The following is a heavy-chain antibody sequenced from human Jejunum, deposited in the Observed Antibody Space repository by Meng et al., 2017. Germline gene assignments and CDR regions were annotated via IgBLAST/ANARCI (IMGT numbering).Heavy chain of an antibody. Sequence: VQLVQSGAEVKKPGASVKVSCKASGYTFISYSVHWVRQAPGQNLEWMGWINIATGDTAYSQKFQGRVTFTRDTSASTAFMDLSSLRSEDTAVYYCARRNNGYHEVFDYWGQGTLVTVSS. D-gene: IGHD5-24*01. V-gene: IGHV1-3*04. CDR2: INIATGDT. J-gene: IGHJ4*02. CDR3: ARRNNGYHEVFDY. CDR1: GYTFISYS.